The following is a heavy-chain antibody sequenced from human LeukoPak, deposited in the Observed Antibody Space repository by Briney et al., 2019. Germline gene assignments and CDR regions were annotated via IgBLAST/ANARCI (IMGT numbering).Heavy chain of an antibody. J-gene: IGHJ4*02. D-gene: IGHD4-17*01. CDR1: GYTFTGYY. CDR2: INPNSGGT. Sequence: ASVKVSCKASGYTFTGYYMHWVRQAPGQGLEWMGWINPNSGGTNYAQKFQGRVTMTRDTSISTAYMEPSRLRSDDTAVYYCARDRYGDYLFDYWGQGTLVTVSS. V-gene: IGHV1-2*02. CDR3: ARDRYGDYLFDY.